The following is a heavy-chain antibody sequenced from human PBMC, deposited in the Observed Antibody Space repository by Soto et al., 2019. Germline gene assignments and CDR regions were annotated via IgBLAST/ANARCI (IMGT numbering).Heavy chain of an antibody. Sequence: PSETLSLTCTVSGCSISSYYWSWIRQPPGKGLEWIGYIYYSGSTNYNPSLKSRVTISVDTSKNQFSLKLSSVTAADTAVYYCARGELESSDAYDIWGQGTMVTVSS. CDR3: ARGELESSDAYDI. D-gene: IGHD1-1*01. CDR2: IYYSGST. CDR1: GCSISSYY. J-gene: IGHJ3*02. V-gene: IGHV4-59*01.